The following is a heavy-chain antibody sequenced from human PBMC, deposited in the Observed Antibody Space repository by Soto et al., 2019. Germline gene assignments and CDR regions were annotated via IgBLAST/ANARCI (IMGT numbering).Heavy chain of an antibody. CDR1: DSLIRTVHY. J-gene: IGHJ4*02. CDR2: IDYSGKT. Sequence: SETLSLTCPVFDSLIRTVHYSGSARQPPGKGLEWLGSIDYSGKTYKNPSLKSRVSSSVDLSQNQFSLNLRSVTAADTAVYFCARDLSSGDDSYYFDYWGEGTLVTVSS. CDR3: ARDLSSGDDSYYFDY. V-gene: IGHV4-38-2*02. D-gene: IGHD3-22*01.